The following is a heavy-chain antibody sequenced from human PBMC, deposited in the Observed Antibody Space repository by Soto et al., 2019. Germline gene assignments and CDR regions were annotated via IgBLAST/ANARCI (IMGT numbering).Heavy chain of an antibody. Sequence: MSWFRQAPGTGLEWLGFIRRKAYGGTTEDAASVKGRFTISRDDSKNIAYLQMNSLKTEDTAVYYCSRVRPNYDILTGYYIEPYYYSGMDVWGQGTTVTVPS. V-gene: IGHV3-49*03. CDR2: IRRKAYGGTT. CDR3: SRVRPNYDILTGYYIEPYYYSGMDV. D-gene: IGHD3-9*01. J-gene: IGHJ6*02.